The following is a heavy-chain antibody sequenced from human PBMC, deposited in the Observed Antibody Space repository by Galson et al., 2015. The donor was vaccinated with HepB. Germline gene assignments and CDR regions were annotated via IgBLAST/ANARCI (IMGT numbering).Heavy chain of an antibody. CDR2: ISSSSSYI. CDR1: GFTFSSYS. J-gene: IGHJ4*02. CDR3: ARPQKREWELPDY. D-gene: IGHD1-26*01. V-gene: IGHV3-21*01. Sequence: LRLSCAASGFTFSSYSMNWVRQAPGKGLEWVSSISSSSSYIYYADSVKGRFTISRDNAKNSLYLQMNSLRAEDTAVYYCARPQKREWELPDYWGQGTLVTVSS.